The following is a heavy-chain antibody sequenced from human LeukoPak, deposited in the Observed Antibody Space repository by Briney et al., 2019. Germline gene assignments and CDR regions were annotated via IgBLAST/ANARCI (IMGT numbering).Heavy chain of an antibody. D-gene: IGHD6-13*01. CDR1: GFTFSSYA. CDR2: ISYDGSNK. J-gene: IGHJ4*02. CDR3: ARETHSSSWYFYFDY. V-gene: IGHV3-30*04. Sequence: GRSLRLSCAASGFTFSSYAMHWVRQAPGKGLEWVAVISYDGSNKHYADSVKGRFTISRDNSKNTLYLQMNSLRAEDTAVYYCARETHSSSWYFYFDYWGQGTLVTVSS.